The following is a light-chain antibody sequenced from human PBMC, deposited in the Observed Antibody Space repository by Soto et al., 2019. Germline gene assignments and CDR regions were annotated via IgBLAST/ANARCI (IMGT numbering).Light chain of an antibody. V-gene: IGLV2-14*02. J-gene: IGLJ2*01. Sequence: QSALTQPASVSGSPGQSITISCIGSSSDVGSYTLVSWYQQHPGKAPKLMIFEGRKRPSGVSYRFSGSKSGNTASLTISGLQAEDEGDYYCSSYTSSRTVLFGGGPKLTVL. CDR1: SSDVGSYTL. CDR3: SSYTSSRTVL. CDR2: EGR.